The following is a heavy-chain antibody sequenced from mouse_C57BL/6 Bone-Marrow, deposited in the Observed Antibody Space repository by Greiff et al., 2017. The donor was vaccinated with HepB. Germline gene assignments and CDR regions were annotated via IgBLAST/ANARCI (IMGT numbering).Heavy chain of an antibody. V-gene: IGHV1-64*01. CDR1: GYTFTSYW. CDR2: INPNSGST. J-gene: IGHJ4*01. CDR3: ARGGDYSYYYAMDY. D-gene: IGHD2-4*01. Sequence: QVQLKQPGAELVQPGASVKLSCTASGYTFTSYWMHWVKQRPGQGLEWIGMINPNSGSTNYNENFKSKATLTVDKSSSTAYMQLSSLTSEDSAVYYCARGGDYSYYYAMDYWGQGTSVTVSS.